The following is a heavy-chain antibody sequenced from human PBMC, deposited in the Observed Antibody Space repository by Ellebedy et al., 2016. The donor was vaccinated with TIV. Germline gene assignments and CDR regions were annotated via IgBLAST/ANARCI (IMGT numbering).Heavy chain of an antibody. CDR2: ISSSSSYI. CDR3: ARDLGVGATAFDY. CDR1: GFTFSSYS. J-gene: IGHJ4*02. D-gene: IGHD1-26*01. V-gene: IGHV3-21*01. Sequence: GESLKISCAASGFTFSSYSMNWVRQAPGKGLEWVSSISSSSSYIYYADSVKGRFTISRDNAKNSLYLQMNSLRAEDTAVYYCARDLGVGATAFDYWGQGTLVTVSS.